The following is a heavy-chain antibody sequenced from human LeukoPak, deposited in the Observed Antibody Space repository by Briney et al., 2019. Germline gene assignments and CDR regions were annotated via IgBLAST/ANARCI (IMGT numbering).Heavy chain of an antibody. CDR3: ARRRRSNSSHDY. Sequence: PSETLSLTCTVSGGSVSSSTYYWDWIRQPPGKELEWIGTIYYSGSTYYNPSLKSRVTISVDTSKNQFSLRLSSVTAADTAVYYCARRRRSNSSHDYWGQGTLVTVSS. V-gene: IGHV4-39*01. CDR1: GGSVSSSTYY. J-gene: IGHJ4*02. D-gene: IGHD6-6*01. CDR2: IYYSGST.